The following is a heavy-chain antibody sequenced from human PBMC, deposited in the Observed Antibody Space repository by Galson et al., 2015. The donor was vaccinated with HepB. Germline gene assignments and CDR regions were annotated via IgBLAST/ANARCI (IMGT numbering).Heavy chain of an antibody. J-gene: IGHJ4*02. V-gene: IGHV3-48*03. CDR2: ISSSGSTI. Sequence: SLRLSCAASGFTFSSYEMNWVRQAPGKGLEWVSYISSSGSTIYYADSVKGRFTISRDNAKNSLYLQMNSLRAEDTAVYYCARAGLNYYYDSSGYLGDYWGQGTLVTVSS. CDR1: GFTFSSYE. CDR3: ARAGLNYYYDSSGYLGDY. D-gene: IGHD3-22*01.